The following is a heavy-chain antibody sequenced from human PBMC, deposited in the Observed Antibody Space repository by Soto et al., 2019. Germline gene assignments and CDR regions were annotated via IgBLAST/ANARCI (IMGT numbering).Heavy chain of an antibody. D-gene: IGHD6-6*01. V-gene: IGHV3-30*18. Sequence: QVQLVESGAGVFKPGRPLRHPSEASGFTLSTNGRHWVRQAPAKGLEWVAVISYDGRNKYYADSVKGRFTISRDNSKNTLYLQMNSLSAEDTAVYYCAKDLSGSSSLDYWGQGTLVTVSS. CDR3: AKDLSGSSSLDY. CDR2: ISYDGRNK. CDR1: GFTLSTNG. J-gene: IGHJ4*02.